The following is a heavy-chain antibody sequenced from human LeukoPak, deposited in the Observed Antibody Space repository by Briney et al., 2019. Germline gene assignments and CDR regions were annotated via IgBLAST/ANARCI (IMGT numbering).Heavy chain of an antibody. D-gene: IGHD6-13*01. J-gene: IGHJ3*02. CDR2: ISSSGSTI. CDR3: ARDFIAAAVGDAFDI. CDR1: GFAFSSYE. Sequence: GGSLRLSCAASGFAFSSYEMHWVRQAPGKGLEWVSYISSSGSTIYYADSVKGRFTISRDNAKNSLYLQMNSLRAEDTAVYYCARDFIAAAVGDAFDIWGQGTMVTVSS. V-gene: IGHV3-48*03.